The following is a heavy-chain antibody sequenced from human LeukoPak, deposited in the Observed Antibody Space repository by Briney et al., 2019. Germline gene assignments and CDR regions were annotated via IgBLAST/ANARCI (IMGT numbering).Heavy chain of an antibody. CDR2: IYPGDSDT. D-gene: IGHD2-2*02. CDR1: GYSFTSYW. Sequence: GESLKISCKGSGYSFTSYWIGWVRQMPGKGLEWMGIIYPGDSDTRYSPSFQGQVTISADKSISTAYLQWSSLKASDTAMHYCARGSVPAAIATRNGAFDIWGQGTMVTVSS. V-gene: IGHV5-51*01. CDR3: ARGSVPAAIATRNGAFDI. J-gene: IGHJ3*02.